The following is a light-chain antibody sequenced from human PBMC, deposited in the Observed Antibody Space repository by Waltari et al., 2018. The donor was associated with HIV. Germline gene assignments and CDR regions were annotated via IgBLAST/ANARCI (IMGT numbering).Light chain of an antibody. V-gene: IGLV1-44*01. Sequence: QSVLTQPPSASGTPGQRVTIPCSGRNSNIGSNTENWYQQLPGTAPKLLIYNNNQRPSGVSDRFSGSKSGTSASLAISGLQSEDEADYYCAAWDDSLNAHVLFGGGTKLTVL. CDR2: NNN. J-gene: IGLJ2*01. CDR3: AAWDDSLNAHVL. CDR1: NSNIGSNT.